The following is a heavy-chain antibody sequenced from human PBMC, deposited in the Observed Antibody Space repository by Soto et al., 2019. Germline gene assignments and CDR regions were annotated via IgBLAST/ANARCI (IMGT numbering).Heavy chain of an antibody. CDR2: IIPIFGST. CDR3: AKDGGKDAYFGTWFDP. CDR1: GGTFSNYA. Sequence: QVQLLQSGAEVKKPGSSVKVSCKASGGTFSNYAITWVRQAPGQGLEWLGRIIPIFGSTNFAQKFQGRVTLTADETTTTVSMELSSLRSDDTAAYYCAKDGGKDAYFGTWFDPWGQGTLVTVSS. D-gene: IGHD2-21*01. V-gene: IGHV1-69*15. J-gene: IGHJ5*02.